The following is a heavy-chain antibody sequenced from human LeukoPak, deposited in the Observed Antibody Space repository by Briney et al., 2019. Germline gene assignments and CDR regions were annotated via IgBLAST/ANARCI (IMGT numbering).Heavy chain of an antibody. CDR2: ISGSGGST. V-gene: IGHV3-23*01. CDR3: AKDRADYGDYYFDY. CDR1: GFTFSSYS. Sequence: PGGSLRLSCVASGFTFSSYSMKWVRQAPGKGLEWVSAISGSGGSTYYADSVKGRFTISRDNSKNTLYLQMNSLRAEDTAVYYCAKDRADYGDYYFDYWGQGTLVTVSS. D-gene: IGHD4-17*01. J-gene: IGHJ4*02.